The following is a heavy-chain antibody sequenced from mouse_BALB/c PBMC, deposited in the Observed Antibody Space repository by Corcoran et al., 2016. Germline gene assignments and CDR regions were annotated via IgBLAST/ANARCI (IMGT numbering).Heavy chain of an antibody. Sequence: EVQLQQSGAEILKPGASVKLSCTASGFKIKDTYMHWVKQRPEQGLEWIGRIDPANGNTKYDPKFQGKATITADTSSNTAYLQLSSLTSEDTSVYYCANWDWYFDVWGAGTTVTVSS. D-gene: IGHD4-1*01. J-gene: IGHJ1*01. CDR2: IDPANGNT. CDR3: ANWDWYFDV. CDR1: GFKIKDTY. V-gene: IGHV14-3*02.